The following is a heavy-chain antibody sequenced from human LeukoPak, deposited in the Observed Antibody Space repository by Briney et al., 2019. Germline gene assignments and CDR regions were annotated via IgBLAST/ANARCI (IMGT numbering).Heavy chain of an antibody. CDR2: INPDGSQT. D-gene: IGHD4-17*01. CDR3: ARDLGYGAPDP. V-gene: IGHV3-7*01. J-gene: IGHJ5*02. CDR1: GFTFTTYW. Sequence: GGSLRLSCAASGFTFTTYWMNWVRQAPGKGLEWVALINPDGSQTIYVDSVKGRFTISRDHAEHSLYLQMNTLRAEDTAVYYCARDLGYGAPDPWGQGTLVTVSS.